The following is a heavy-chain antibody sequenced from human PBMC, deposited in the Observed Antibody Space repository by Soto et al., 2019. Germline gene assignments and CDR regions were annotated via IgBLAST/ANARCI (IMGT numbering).Heavy chain of an antibody. CDR3: ASIRYCSSTSCYKNFDY. D-gene: IGHD2-2*01. CDR2: IYYSGST. CDR1: GGSISSGGYY. Sequence: NPSETLSLTCTVSGGSISSGGYYWSWIRQHPGKGLEWIGYIYYSGSTYYNPSLKSRVTISVDTSKNQFSLKLSSVTAADTAVYYCASIRYCSSTSCYKNFDYWGQGTLVTVSS. V-gene: IGHV4-31*03. J-gene: IGHJ4*02.